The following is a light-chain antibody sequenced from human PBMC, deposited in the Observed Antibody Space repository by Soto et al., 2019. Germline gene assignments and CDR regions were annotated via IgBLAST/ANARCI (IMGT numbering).Light chain of an antibody. V-gene: IGLV1-44*01. CDR2: TNN. Sequence: QPVLTQPPSASGTPGQRVTISCSGSNSNIGSNTVNWYQQLPGTAPKLLIYTNNQRPSGVPDRFSGSESGTSASLAISGLQSEDEADYYCAAWDDSLNGYVFGTGTKLTVL. CDR3: AAWDDSLNGYV. CDR1: NSNIGSNT. J-gene: IGLJ1*01.